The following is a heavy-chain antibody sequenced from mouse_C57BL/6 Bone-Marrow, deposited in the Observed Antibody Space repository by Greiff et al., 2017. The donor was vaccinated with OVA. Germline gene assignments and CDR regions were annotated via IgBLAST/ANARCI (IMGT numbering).Heavy chain of an antibody. CDR3: ANQDSSGYEGYAMDY. CDR1: GFSLTSYG. Sequence: VLLVESGPGLVQPSQSLSITCTVSGFSLTSYGVHWVRQSPGKGLEWLGVIWSGGSTDYNAAFISRLSISKDNSKSQVFFKMNSLQADDTAIYYCANQDSSGYEGYAMDYWGQGTSVTVSS. V-gene: IGHV2-2*01. D-gene: IGHD3-2*02. J-gene: IGHJ4*01. CDR2: IWSGGST.